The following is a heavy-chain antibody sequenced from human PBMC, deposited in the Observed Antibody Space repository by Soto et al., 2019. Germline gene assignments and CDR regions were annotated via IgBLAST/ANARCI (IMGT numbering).Heavy chain of an antibody. CDR1: GGSFSGYY. CDR3: ARGGGSGRRYYYYYYMDV. CDR2: INHSGST. V-gene: IGHV4-34*01. D-gene: IGHD3-10*01. J-gene: IGHJ6*03. Sequence: PSETLSLTCAVYGGSFSGYYWSWIRQPPGKGLEWIGEINHSGSTNYNPSLKSRVTISVDTSKNQFSLKLSSVTAADTAVYYCARGGGSGRRYYYYYYMDVWGKGTTVTVS.